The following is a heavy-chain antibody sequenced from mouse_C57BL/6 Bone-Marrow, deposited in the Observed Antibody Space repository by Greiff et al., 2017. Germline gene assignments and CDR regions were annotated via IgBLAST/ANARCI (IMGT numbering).Heavy chain of an antibody. CDR2: INPNNGGT. CDR1: GYTFTDYY. D-gene: IGHD1-1*01. CDR3: ARSPITTVVEDYAMDY. J-gene: IGHJ4*01. Sequence: EVQLQQSGPELVKPGASVKISCKASGYTFTDYYMNWVKQSHGKSLEWIGDINPNNGGTSYNQKFKGKATLTVDKSSSTAYMELRSLTSEDSAVYYWARSPITTVVEDYAMDYWGQGTSVTVSS. V-gene: IGHV1-26*01.